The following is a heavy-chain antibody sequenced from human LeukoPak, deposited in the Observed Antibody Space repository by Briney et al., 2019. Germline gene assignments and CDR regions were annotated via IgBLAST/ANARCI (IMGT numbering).Heavy chain of an antibody. D-gene: IGHD3-10*01. J-gene: IGHJ4*02. Sequence: GRSLRLSCAASGFTFSGYAMHWVRQAPGKGVEWVAVISYDGSNEYYADSVKGRFTISRDNSKNTLYLQMNSLSVEDTAVYYCARVGYYASGPFSYFDYWGQGTLVTVSS. CDR3: ARVGYYASGPFSYFDY. V-gene: IGHV3-30-3*01. CDR1: GFTFSGYA. CDR2: ISYDGSNE.